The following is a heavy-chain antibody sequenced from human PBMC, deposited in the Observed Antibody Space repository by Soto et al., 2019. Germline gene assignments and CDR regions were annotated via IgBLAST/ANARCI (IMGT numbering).Heavy chain of an antibody. V-gene: IGHV4-34*01. D-gene: IGHD2-2*01. CDR3: AGGIVVVPAATKQNWFDP. J-gene: IGHJ5*02. CDR2: INHSGST. Sequence: SETLSLTCAVYGGSFSGYYWSWIRQPPGKGLEWIGEINHSGSTNYNPSLKSRVTISVDTSKNQFSLKLSSVTAADTAVYYCAGGIVVVPAATKQNWFDPWGQGTLVTVYS. CDR1: GGSFSGYY.